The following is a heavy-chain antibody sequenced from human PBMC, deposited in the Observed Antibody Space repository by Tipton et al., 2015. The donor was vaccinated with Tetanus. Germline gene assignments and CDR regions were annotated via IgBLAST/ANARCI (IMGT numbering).Heavy chain of an antibody. CDR3: ARTAGGAGSYYKGKFYFDH. CDR2: INHSGGT. V-gene: IGHV4-34*01. D-gene: IGHD3-10*01. Sequence: LRLSCAASGFTFSSYAMTWVRQAPGKGLEWIGEINHSGGTNYRPSLKSRVTISLDTSMNRFTLKLDSVTVADTAMYYCARTAGGAGSYYKGKFYFDHWGQGTQVTVSS. CDR1: GFTFSSYA. J-gene: IGHJ4*02.